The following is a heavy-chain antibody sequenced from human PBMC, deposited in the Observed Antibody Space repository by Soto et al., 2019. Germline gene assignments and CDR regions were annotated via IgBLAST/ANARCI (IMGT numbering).Heavy chain of an antibody. J-gene: IGHJ4*02. CDR3: ARGPGANFDY. CDR1: GYTFTSYD. V-gene: IGHV1-8*01. Sequence: QVQLVQSGAEVKKPGASVKVSCKASGYTFTSYDINWVRQATGQGLEWMGWMNPNSGNTGYAQKFEGRVTTTQNTSISTAHMGLSALRSENTAAYYCARGPGANFDYLGQRHLVTPSS. CDR2: MNPNSGNT.